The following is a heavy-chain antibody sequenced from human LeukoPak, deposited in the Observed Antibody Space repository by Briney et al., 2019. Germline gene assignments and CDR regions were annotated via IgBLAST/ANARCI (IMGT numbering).Heavy chain of an antibody. Sequence: TGGSLRLSCAASGFTFSSYAMTWVRQAPGKGLEWVASVSGSGGSTYYADSVTGRFTISRDNAKNTLYLQMNSLRAEDTAVYYCVRDLDLGGYSSFVSWGQGTLVTVSS. V-gene: IGHV3-23*01. D-gene: IGHD4-23*01. CDR1: GFTFSSYA. CDR3: VRDLDLGGYSSFVS. CDR2: VSGSGGST. J-gene: IGHJ4*02.